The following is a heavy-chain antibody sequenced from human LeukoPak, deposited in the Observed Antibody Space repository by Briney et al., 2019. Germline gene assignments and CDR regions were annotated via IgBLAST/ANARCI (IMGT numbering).Heavy chain of an antibody. CDR1: GGSISSYY. CDR2: IYYSGST. D-gene: IGHD6-13*01. Sequence: PSETLSLTCTVSGGSISSYYWSWIRQPPGKGLEWIGYIYYSGSTNYNPSLKSRVTISVDTSKNQFSLKLSSVTAADTAVYYCARGFSSSWYAVADAFDIWGQGTMVTVSS. V-gene: IGHV4-59*01. J-gene: IGHJ3*02. CDR3: ARGFSSSWYAVADAFDI.